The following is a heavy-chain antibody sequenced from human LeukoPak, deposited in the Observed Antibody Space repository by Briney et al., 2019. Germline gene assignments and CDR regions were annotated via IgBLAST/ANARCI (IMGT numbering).Heavy chain of an antibody. D-gene: IGHD3-10*01. V-gene: IGHV4-34*01. CDR3: ARGRTNYYGSGSYYRYYYYMDV. Sequence: PSESLSLTCAVYGGSFSGYDWSWIRQPPGKGLEWIGEINHSGSTNYNPSLKRRVTRSVDTSKNQCSLKLSSVTAADTAVYYCARGRTNYYGSGSYYRYYYYMDVWDKGTTVTVSS. CDR2: INHSGST. CDR1: GGSFSGYD. J-gene: IGHJ6*03.